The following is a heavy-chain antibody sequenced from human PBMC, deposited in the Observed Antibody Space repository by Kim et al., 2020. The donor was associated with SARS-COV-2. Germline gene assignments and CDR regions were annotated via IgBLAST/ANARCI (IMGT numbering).Heavy chain of an antibody. V-gene: IGHV6-1*01. CDR2: TYHRSKWYA. J-gene: IGHJ4*02. CDR1: GDSVSSTRAS. Sequence: SQTLSLTCAISGDSVSSTRASWNWIRKSPSRGLEWLGRTYHRSKWYADYAVSVRSRLTVNADTSKNQFSLQLNSVTPEDTAVYYCAKGGECITVSLFDSWGQGTLVTVSS. D-gene: IGHD3-10*01. CDR3: AKGGECITVSLFDS.